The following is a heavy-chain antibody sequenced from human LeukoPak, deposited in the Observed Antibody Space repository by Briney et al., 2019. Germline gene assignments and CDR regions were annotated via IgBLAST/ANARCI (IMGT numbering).Heavy chain of an antibody. V-gene: IGHV1-2*02. CDR2: INPDSGGT. D-gene: IGHD3-22*01. J-gene: IGHJ4*02. CDR3: ARVHYDSSGYVDY. CDR1: GYPFTAYY. Sequence: ASVMVSCKASGYPFTAYYMHWVRQAPGRGLEWMGWINPDSGGTNYAQKFQGRVTMTRDTSISTAYMELTRLRSDDTAVYYCARVHYDSSGYVDYWGQGTLVTVSS.